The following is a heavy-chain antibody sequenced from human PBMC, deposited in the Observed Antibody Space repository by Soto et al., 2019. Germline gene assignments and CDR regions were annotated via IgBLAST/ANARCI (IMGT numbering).Heavy chain of an antibody. V-gene: IGHV4-59*08. CDR1: GGSISSYY. CDR2: IYYSGST. Sequence: SETLSLTCTVSGGSISSYYWSWIRQPPGKGLEWIGYIYYSGSTYYNPSLKSRVTISVDTSKNQFSLKLSSVTAADTAVYYCARVSRWRHFGYSSSWLFDYWGQGTLVTVSS. J-gene: IGHJ4*02. D-gene: IGHD6-13*01. CDR3: ARVSRWRHFGYSSSWLFDY.